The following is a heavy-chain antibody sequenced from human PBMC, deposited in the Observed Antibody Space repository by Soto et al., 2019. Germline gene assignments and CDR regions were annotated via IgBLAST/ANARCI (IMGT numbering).Heavy chain of an antibody. CDR2: INHSGGT. J-gene: IGHJ2*01. CDR1: GGSFSGYY. D-gene: IGHD1-7*01. Sequence: SETLSLTCAVYGGSFSGYYWSWIRQPPGKGLEWIGEINHSGGTNYNPSLKSRVTISVDTSKNQFSLKLSSVTAADTAVYYCARRNVYNWNSVYWYLDLSGRGTMVTVYS. CDR3: ARRNVYNWNSVYWYLDL. V-gene: IGHV4-34*01.